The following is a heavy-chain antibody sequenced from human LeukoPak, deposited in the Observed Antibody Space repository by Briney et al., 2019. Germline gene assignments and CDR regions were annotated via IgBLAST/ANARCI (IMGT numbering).Heavy chain of an antibody. V-gene: IGHV4-4*07. D-gene: IGHD2-15*01. Sequence: GSLRLSCVASGFSVSNYYMSWVRQAPGKGLEWIGRIYTSGSTNYNPSLKSRVTMSVDTSKNQFSLKLTSVTAADTAVYYCARSYCSGGSCLNWFDPWGLGTLVTVSS. CDR3: ARSYCSGGSCLNWFDP. J-gene: IGHJ5*02. CDR1: GFSVSNYY. CDR2: IYTSGST.